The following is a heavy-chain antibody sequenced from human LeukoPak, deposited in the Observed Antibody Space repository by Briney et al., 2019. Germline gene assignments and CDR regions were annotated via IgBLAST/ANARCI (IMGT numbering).Heavy chain of an antibody. CDR1: GGSFSGYY. D-gene: IGHD6-19*01. V-gene: IGHV4-34*01. CDR2: INHSGST. Sequence: SETLSLICAVYGGSFSGYYWSWSRQPPGKGLEWIGEINHSGSTNYNPSLKSRVTISVDTSKNQFSLKLSSVTAADTAVYYCARGRGYSSGWYYFDYWGQGTLVTVSS. J-gene: IGHJ4*02. CDR3: ARGRGYSSGWYYFDY.